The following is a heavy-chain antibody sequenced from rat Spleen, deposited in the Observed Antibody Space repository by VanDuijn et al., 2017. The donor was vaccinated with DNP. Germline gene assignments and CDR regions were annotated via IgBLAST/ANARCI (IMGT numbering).Heavy chain of an antibody. J-gene: IGHJ2*01. CDR2: IGYSGSA. V-gene: IGHV3-1*01. CDR1: TYSITSNY. CDR3: ARWTYYIDY. Sequence: EVQLQESGPGLVKPSQSLSLTCSVTTYSITSNYWGWIRKFPGNQMEWIGHIGYSGSATYSPSLKSRISITRDTSKNQFFLQLSSLTTEDTATYYCARWTYYIDYWGQGVMVTVSS.